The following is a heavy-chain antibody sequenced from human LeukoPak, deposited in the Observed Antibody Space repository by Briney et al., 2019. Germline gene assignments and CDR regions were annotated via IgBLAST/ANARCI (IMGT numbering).Heavy chain of an antibody. CDR2: IYYSGST. J-gene: IGHJ4*02. CDR3: ARDREVAVAGTDY. V-gene: IGHV4-30-4*08. Sequence: SETLSLTCTVSGGSISSGDYYWSWIRQPPGKGLEWIGYIYYSGSTYYNPSLKSRVTISVDTSKNQLSLKLSSVTAADTAVYYCARDREVAVAGTDYWGQGTLVTVSS. CDR1: GGSISSGDYY. D-gene: IGHD6-19*01.